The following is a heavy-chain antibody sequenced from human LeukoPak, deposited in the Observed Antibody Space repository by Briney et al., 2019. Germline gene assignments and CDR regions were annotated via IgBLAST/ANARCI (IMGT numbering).Heavy chain of an antibody. CDR3: VRVNADYYFDS. CDR2: ISTSGGDT. V-gene: IGHV3-23*01. Sequence: GGSLRLSCAASGFTFSNYAMHWARQAPGKGLDWVSAISTSGGDTFYPDSVRGRFSISRDNSKNTLYLQMNSLRAEDTALYYCVRVNADYYFDSWGQGTLVTVSS. CDR1: GFTFSNYA. J-gene: IGHJ4*02. D-gene: IGHD4-17*01.